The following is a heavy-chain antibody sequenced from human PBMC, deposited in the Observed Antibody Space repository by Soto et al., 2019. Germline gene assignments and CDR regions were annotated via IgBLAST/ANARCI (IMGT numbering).Heavy chain of an antibody. Sequence: GGSLRLSCAASGFTFSSYAMSWVRQAPGKGLDWVAVISYDGNTQFYGDSVKGRFIISRDNSRNTLYLQLNNLQAEDTAVYYCAKVSRPSRISTPDFDYWGQGT. CDR3: AKVSRPSRISTPDFDY. CDR1: GFTFSSYA. CDR2: ISYDGNTQ. V-gene: IGHV3-30-3*01. J-gene: IGHJ4*02.